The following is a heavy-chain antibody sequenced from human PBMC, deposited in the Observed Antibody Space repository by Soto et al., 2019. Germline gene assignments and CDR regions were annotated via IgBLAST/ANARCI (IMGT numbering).Heavy chain of an antibody. CDR2: ISYTGST. Sequence: QVQLQESGPGLVKPSQTLSLTCTGSGGSLSTGGSYWSWFRQYPGKGLEWIGYISYTGSTFYNPPVKRRVVIAVDTSKDQFSLMLRSVNAADTAVDFCAIASFDHNSCYAHSLDYLGQGTKVTVAT. D-gene: IGHD2-2*01. J-gene: IGHJ4*02. CDR3: AIASFDHNSCYAHSLDY. V-gene: IGHV4-31*03. CDR1: GGSLSTGGSY.